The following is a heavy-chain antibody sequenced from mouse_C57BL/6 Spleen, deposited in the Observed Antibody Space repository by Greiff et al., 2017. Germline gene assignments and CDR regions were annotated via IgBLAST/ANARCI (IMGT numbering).Heavy chain of an antibody. Sequence: QVQLQQPGAELVMPGASVKLSCKASGYTFTSYWLHWVKPRPGQGLEWIGEIDPSDSYTNYNQKFKGKSTLTVDKSSSTAYMQLSSLTSEDSAVYYCARRGNYGSSYWYFDVWGTGTTVTVSS. J-gene: IGHJ1*03. CDR2: IDPSDSYT. V-gene: IGHV1-69*01. CDR1: GYTFTSYW. D-gene: IGHD1-1*01. CDR3: ARRGNYGSSYWYFDV.